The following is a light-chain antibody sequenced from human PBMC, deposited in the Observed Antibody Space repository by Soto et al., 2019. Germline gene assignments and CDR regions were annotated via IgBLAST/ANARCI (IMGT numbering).Light chain of an antibody. CDR3: QQYSEWPIT. Sequence: ILLTQSQATVPVSPGERATLSCTSSQSVDSDLAWYQQKPGQAPRLLIYGASTRASGISARFSGSGSGTEFTLTISSLQSEDFTIYYCQQYSEWPITFGQGTRLEIK. CDR1: QSVDSD. V-gene: IGKV3-15*01. J-gene: IGKJ5*01. CDR2: GAS.